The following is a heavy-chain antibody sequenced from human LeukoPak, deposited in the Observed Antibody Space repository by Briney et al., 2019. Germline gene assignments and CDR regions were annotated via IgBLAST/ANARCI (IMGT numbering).Heavy chain of an antibody. D-gene: IGHD6-19*01. Sequence: GGSLRLSCAASGFTFSSYGMHWVRQAPGKGLEWVAFIRYDGSNKYYADSVKGRFTISRDNSKNTPYLQMNSLRAEDTAVYYCAKDGLIAVAGLLDYWGQGTLVTVSS. CDR3: AKDGLIAVAGLLDY. CDR2: IRYDGSNK. V-gene: IGHV3-30*02. CDR1: GFTFSSYG. J-gene: IGHJ4*02.